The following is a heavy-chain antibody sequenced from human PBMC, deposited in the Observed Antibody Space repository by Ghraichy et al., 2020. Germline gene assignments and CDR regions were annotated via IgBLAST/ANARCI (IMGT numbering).Heavy chain of an antibody. CDR2: ISSSSSYI. D-gene: IGHD5-12*01. J-gene: IGHJ4*02. V-gene: IGHV3-21*01. Sequence: GGSLRLSCAASGFTFSSYSMNWVRQAPGKGLEWVSSISSSSSYIYYADSVKGRFTISRDNAKNSLYLQMNSLRAEDTAVYYCARGPATTDPFDYWGQGTLVTVSS. CDR3: ARGPATTDPFDY. CDR1: GFTFSSYS.